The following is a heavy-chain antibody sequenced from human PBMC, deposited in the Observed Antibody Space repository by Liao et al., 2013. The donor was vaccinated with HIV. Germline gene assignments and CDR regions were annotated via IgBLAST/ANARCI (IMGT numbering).Heavy chain of an antibody. CDR2: IYTSGTT. CDR3: ARDSVGLSRDYYFDS. J-gene: IGHJ4*02. D-gene: IGHD3-16*02. CDR1: GGSISNYY. V-gene: IGHV4-4*07. Sequence: QVQLQESGPGLVKPSETLSLTCTVSGGSISNYYWSWIRQPAGKGLEWIGRIYTSGTTNYNPSLKSRVTMSVDTSKNQFSLKLSSVTAADTAVYYCARDSVGLSRDYYFDSWGQGTLVTVSP.